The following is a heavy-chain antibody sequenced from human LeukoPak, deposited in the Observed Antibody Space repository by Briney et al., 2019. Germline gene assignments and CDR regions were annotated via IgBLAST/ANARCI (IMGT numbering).Heavy chain of an antibody. V-gene: IGHV1-2*02. CDR1: GYTFTGYY. CDR3: ARDHGDSSGYYLFDY. CDR2: INPNGGGT. Sequence: ASVKVSCEASGYTFTGYYMHWVRQAPGQGLEWMGWINPNGGGTNYAQKFQGRVTMTRDTSISTAYMELSRLRSEDTAVYYCARDHGDSSGYYLFDYWGQGTLVTVSS. D-gene: IGHD3-22*01. J-gene: IGHJ4*02.